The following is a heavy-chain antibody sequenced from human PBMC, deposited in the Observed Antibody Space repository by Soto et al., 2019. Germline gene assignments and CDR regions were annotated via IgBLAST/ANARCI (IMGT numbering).Heavy chain of an antibody. CDR3: ARPMVRGRAFDI. D-gene: IGHD3-10*01. CDR1: GFTFSNYG. CDR2: ISHDGSNK. Sequence: QEQLVESGGGVVQPGRSLRLSCAASGFTFSNYGMHWVRQAPGKGLEWLAVISHDGSNKYYADSVKGRFTISRDNSKYTLYLQMNSLRAEDTAVYYCARPMVRGRAFDIWGQGTMVTVSS. J-gene: IGHJ3*02. V-gene: IGHV3-30*03.